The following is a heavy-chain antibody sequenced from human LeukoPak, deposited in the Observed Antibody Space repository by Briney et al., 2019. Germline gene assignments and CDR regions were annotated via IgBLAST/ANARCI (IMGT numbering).Heavy chain of an antibody. J-gene: IGHJ3*02. Sequence: GGSLRLSCAASGFTFSSYAMHWVRQAPGKGLEWVAVISYDGSNKYYADSVKDRFTISRDNSKNTLYLQMNSLRAEDTAVYYCARDHGMIVGDAFDIWGQGTMVTVSS. CDR3: ARDHGMIVGDAFDI. V-gene: IGHV3-30-3*01. CDR1: GFTFSSYA. CDR2: ISYDGSNK. D-gene: IGHD3-22*01.